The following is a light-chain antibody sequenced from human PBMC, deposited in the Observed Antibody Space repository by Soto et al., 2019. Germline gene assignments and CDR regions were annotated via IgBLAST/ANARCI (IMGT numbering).Light chain of an antibody. CDR3: KKYTRARPEGT. Sequence: DIQMTQSPSSLSASVGDRVTITCRASQGISNYLAWYQQKPGKVPKLLIYAASTLQSGVPSRFSGSGSGTDFTLTIRSLQPEDVATYYCKKYTRARPEGTFGRGTKVDIK. J-gene: IGKJ3*01. V-gene: IGKV1-27*01. CDR2: AAS. CDR1: QGISNY.